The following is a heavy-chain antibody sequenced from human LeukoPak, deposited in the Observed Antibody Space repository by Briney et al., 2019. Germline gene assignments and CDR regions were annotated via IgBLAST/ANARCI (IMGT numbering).Heavy chain of an antibody. CDR3: ARGQGGFYSSGWYRGPYYMDV. J-gene: IGHJ6*03. Sequence: SETLSLTCTVSGGSISSYYWSWIRQPAGKGLEWIGRIYTSGSTNYNPSLKSRVTMSVDTSKNQFSLKLSSVTAADTAVYYCARGQGGFYSSGWYRGPYYMDVWGKGTTVTVSS. CDR2: IYTSGST. CDR1: GGSISSYY. D-gene: IGHD6-19*01. V-gene: IGHV4-4*07.